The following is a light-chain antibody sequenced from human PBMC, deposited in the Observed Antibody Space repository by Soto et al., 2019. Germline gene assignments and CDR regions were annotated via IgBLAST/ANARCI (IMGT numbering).Light chain of an antibody. J-gene: IGLJ3*02. Sequence: QSVLTQPPSASGSPGQSVTISCTGTSSDIRGYNSVSWYQQHPGKAPRLMIYEVNKRPSGVPDRFSGSKSGYTASLTVSGLQTEDEAFYYCSSSAGIYHYLVFGGGTKLTVL. CDR3: SSSAGIYHYLV. CDR1: SSDIRGYNS. V-gene: IGLV2-8*01. CDR2: EVN.